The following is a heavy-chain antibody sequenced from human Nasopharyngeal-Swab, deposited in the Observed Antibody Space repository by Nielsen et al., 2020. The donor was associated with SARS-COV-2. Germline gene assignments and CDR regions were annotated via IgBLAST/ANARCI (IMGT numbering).Heavy chain of an antibody. Sequence: GGSLRLSCAASGFTFSDYYMSWIRQAPGKGLEWVSYISSSGSTIYYADSVKGRFTISRDNAKNSLYLQMNSLRDEDTAVYYCATERLVRGSWGLFDYWGQGTLVTVSS. V-gene: IGHV3-11*04. D-gene: IGHD3-10*01. CDR3: ATERLVRGSWGLFDY. J-gene: IGHJ4*02. CDR2: ISSSGSTI. CDR1: GFTFSDYY.